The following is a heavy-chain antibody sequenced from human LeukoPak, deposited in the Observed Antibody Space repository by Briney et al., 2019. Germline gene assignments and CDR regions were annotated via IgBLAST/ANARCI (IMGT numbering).Heavy chain of an antibody. CDR2: INRVGRST. Sequence: GGSLRLSCAASGFTFSSDWMHWVRHAPGKGLVWVSRINRVGRSTTYADSVKGRFTISRDNAKNTLYLQMNSLRAEDTAVYYCARHPYDILTGPSFDYWGQGTLVTVSS. V-gene: IGHV3-74*01. J-gene: IGHJ4*02. D-gene: IGHD3-9*01. CDR1: GFTFSSDW. CDR3: ARHPYDILTGPSFDY.